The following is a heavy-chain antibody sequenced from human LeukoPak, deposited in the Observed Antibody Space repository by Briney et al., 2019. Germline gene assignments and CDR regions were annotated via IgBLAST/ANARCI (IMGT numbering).Heavy chain of an antibody. Sequence: PSETLSLTCTVSGYSISSGYYWGWIRQPPGKGLEWIGSIYHSGSTYYNPSLKSRVTISVDTSKNQFSLKLSSVTAADTAVYYCARFGGTTQRHVGYWGQGTLVTVSS. D-gene: IGHD3-10*01. CDR1: GYSISSGYY. J-gene: IGHJ4*02. CDR3: ARFGGTTQRHVGY. CDR2: IYHSGST. V-gene: IGHV4-38-2*02.